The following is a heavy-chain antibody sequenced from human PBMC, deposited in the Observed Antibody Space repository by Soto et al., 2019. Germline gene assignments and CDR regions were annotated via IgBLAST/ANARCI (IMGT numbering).Heavy chain of an antibody. D-gene: IGHD6-13*01. CDR1: GYSFTSYW. J-gene: IGHJ6*02. Sequence: DSLTISCKGSGYSFTSYWIGWVRQMPGKGLEWMGIIYPGDSDTRYSPSFQGQVTISADKSISTAYLQWSSLKASDTAMYYCARIAAAGTSDYYYYGMDVWGQGTTVTVSS. V-gene: IGHV5-51*01. CDR2: IYPGDSDT. CDR3: ARIAAAGTSDYYYYGMDV.